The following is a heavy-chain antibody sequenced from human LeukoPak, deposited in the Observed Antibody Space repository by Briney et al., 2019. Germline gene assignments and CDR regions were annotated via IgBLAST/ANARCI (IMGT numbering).Heavy chain of an antibody. Sequence: ASVKVSCKASGYTFTDYYIHWMRQAPGQGLEWMGWINPKRGVTTYAQKFQGRVTMSRDTSITKAYMELTGLRSDDTTIYYCARERNYGDYGNAFDVWGQGTKVTVSS. CDR1: GYTFTDYY. CDR2: INPKRGVT. CDR3: ARERNYGDYGNAFDV. J-gene: IGHJ3*01. V-gene: IGHV1-2*02. D-gene: IGHD4-17*01.